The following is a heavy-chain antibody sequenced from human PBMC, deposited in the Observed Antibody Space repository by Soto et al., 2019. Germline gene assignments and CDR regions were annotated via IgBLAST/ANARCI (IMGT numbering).Heavy chain of an antibody. J-gene: IGHJ4*02. CDR3: ARDLCGGGCSTFDY. CDR2: FIPILGTA. V-gene: IGHV1-69*06. CDR1: GGTFSSYA. Sequence: QVQLVQSGAEVKKPGSSVKVSCKASGGTFSSYAISWVRQAPGQGLEWMGGFIPILGTANYAQKVQGRDTIAPDKATSTAYMELSSLRSEDTAVYYCARDLCGGGCSTFDYWGQGTLVTVST. D-gene: IGHD2-21*02.